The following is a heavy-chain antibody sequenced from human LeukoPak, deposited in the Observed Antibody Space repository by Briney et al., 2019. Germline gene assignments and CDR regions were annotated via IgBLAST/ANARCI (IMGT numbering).Heavy chain of an antibody. J-gene: IGHJ4*02. D-gene: IGHD3-3*01. CDR1: GFSFSVYA. CDR2: ISGNSDRT. CDR3: AKGGQDFDFWRFDY. V-gene: IGHV3-23*01. Sequence: GGSLRLSCAASGFSFSVYAMSWVRQAPGRGLEWVSSISGNSDRTYYANSVKGRFTISRENLRYTVHLEMRGLGAADTALYFCAKGGQDFDFWRFDYWGQGNLVIVSS.